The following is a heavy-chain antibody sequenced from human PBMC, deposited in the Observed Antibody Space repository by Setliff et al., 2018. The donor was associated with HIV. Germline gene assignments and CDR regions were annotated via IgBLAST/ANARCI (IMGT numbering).Heavy chain of an antibody. CDR1: GFSFRNYA. J-gene: IGHJ4*02. Sequence: GGSLRLSCAASGFSFRNYAMSWVRQAPGTGPEWVSGIYAGGSTHSADSARGRFTISRDISKNTLYLQMNSLRPEDTAVYYCAREIHISGWYGLFESWGQGTLVTVSS. D-gene: IGHD6-19*01. V-gene: IGHV3-66*02. CDR3: AREIHISGWYGLFES. CDR2: IYAGGST.